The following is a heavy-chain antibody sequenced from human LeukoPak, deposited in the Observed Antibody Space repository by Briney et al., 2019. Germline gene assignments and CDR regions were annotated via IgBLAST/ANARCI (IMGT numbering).Heavy chain of an antibody. Sequence: GGSLRLSCAASGFTFSSSAMTWVRQAPEQGLEGGSTLSGSGDSTYYADSVKGRFTISRDNSKNTMFLEINRLRAEDTAIYYCAKEAYYYILSGAEADGFLDVWGKGTTVIVSS. V-gene: IGHV3-23*01. CDR3: AKEAYYYILSGAEADGFLDV. J-gene: IGHJ6*04. CDR1: GFTFSSSA. CDR2: LSGSGDST. D-gene: IGHD3-9*01.